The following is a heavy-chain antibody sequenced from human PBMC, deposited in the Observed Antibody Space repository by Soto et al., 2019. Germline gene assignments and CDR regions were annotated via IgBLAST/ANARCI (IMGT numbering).Heavy chain of an antibody. D-gene: IGHD1-7*01. V-gene: IGHV4-61*01. CDR2: IYYSGST. J-gene: IGHJ5*02. CDR1: GGSVSSGSYY. Sequence: PSETLSLTCTVSGGSVSSGSYYWSWIRQPPGKGLEWIGYIYYSGSTNYNPSLKSRVTISVDTSKNQFSLKLSSVTAADTAVYYCARAAEWTPTGTTVWFDPWGQGTLVTVSS. CDR3: ARAAEWTPTGTTVWFDP.